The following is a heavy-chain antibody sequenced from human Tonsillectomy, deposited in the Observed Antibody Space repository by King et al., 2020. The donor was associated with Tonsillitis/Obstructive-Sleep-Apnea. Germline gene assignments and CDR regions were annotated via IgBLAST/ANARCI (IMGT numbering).Heavy chain of an antibody. J-gene: IGHJ1*01. CDR3: ARLIGYSSSGWYFQH. CDR1: GYSFTSYW. CDR2: IYPGDSDT. Sequence: QLVQSGAEVKKPGESLKISCKGSGYSFTSYWIGWVRQMPGKGLEWMGIIYPGDSDTRYSPSFQGQVTISADKSISTAYLQWSSLKASDTAMDYCARLIGYSSSGWYFQHWGQGTLVTVSS. V-gene: IGHV5-51*01. D-gene: IGHD6-13*01.